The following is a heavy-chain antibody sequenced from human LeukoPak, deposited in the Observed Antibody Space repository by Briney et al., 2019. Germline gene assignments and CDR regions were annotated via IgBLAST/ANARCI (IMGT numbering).Heavy chain of an antibody. CDR1: GFTFSDSA. CDR2: IRSKANGYAT. J-gene: IGHJ4*02. V-gene: IGHV3-73*01. Sequence: GGSLRLSCAASGFTFSDSAMHWVRQASGKGLEWIGCIRSKANGYATAYAASVKDRFTISRDDSKNAAYLQMNSLKTEDTAVYYCTRLSGDLTFDYWGQGTLVTVSS. CDR3: TRLSGDLTFDY. D-gene: IGHD6-25*01.